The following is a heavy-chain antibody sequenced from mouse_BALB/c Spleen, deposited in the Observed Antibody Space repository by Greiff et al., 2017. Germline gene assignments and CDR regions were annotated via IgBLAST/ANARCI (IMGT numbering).Heavy chain of an antibody. D-gene: IGHD1-2*01. Sequence: VQLQQSGAELVRPGALVKLSCKASGFNIKDYYMHWVKQRPEQGLEWIGWIDPENGNTIYDPKFQGKASITADTSSNTAYLQLSSLTSEDTAVYYCARERNHYPAYWGQGTLVTVSA. CDR2: IDPENGNT. V-gene: IGHV14-1*02. CDR1: GFNIKDYY. J-gene: IGHJ3*01. CDR3: ARERNHYPAY.